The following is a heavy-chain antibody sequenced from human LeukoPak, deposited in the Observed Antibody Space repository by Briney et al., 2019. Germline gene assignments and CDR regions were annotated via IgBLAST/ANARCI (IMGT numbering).Heavy chain of an antibody. CDR3: ARVKTVTTVGYYYMDV. V-gene: IGHV5-51*01. Sequence: GESLKISCKGSGYNFTSYWIGWVRQMPGQGLEWMGIIYPGDSDTRYSPSFQGQVTISADKSISTAYLQWSSLKASDTAMYYCARVKTVTTVGYYYMDVWGKGTTVTVSS. CDR2: IYPGDSDT. CDR1: GYNFTSYW. J-gene: IGHJ6*03. D-gene: IGHD4-23*01.